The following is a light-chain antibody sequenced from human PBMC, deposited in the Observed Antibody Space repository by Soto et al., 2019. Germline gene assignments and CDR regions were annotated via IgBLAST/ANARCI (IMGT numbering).Light chain of an antibody. Sequence: EIVMTQSPATLSVSPGERATLSCRASQSVSSNLAWYQQKPGQAPRLLIYGASTRATGIPARFSGSGSGTEFSLTISSLQSEDFVVYYCQQHNNWSPWTFGQGTKVEIK. CDR1: QSVSSN. CDR3: QQHNNWSPWT. V-gene: IGKV3-15*01. J-gene: IGKJ1*01. CDR2: GAS.